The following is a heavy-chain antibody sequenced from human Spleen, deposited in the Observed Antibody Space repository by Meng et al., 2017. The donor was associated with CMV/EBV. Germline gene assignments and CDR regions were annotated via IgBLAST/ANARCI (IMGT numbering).Heavy chain of an antibody. CDR1: GYTFIDFH. Sequence: ASVKVSCKASGYTFIDFHIHWVRQAPGQGLEWMGWIYPNSGDTRYSQKFQGRVTMTRDTSINTASMELNSLRSDDTAMYYCAREGFDSGRVQKACDYWGQGTLVTVSS. V-gene: IGHV1-2*02. CDR2: IYPNSGDT. CDR3: AREGFDSGRVQKACDY. J-gene: IGHJ4*02. D-gene: IGHD3-10*01.